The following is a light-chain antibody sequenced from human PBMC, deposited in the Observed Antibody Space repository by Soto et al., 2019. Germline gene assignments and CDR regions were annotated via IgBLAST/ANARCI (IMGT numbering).Light chain of an antibody. CDR3: QKYHNTPIT. V-gene: IGKV3-20*01. CDR1: QSVSSNY. CDR2: GVS. J-gene: IGKJ5*01. Sequence: EIVLTQSPGTLSLSPVERATLSCRASQSVSSNYLAWYQQITGQAPRILIYGVSSRAAGIPGRFSGSGSGTDLNLTINRLEPEDFAVYYCQKYHNTPITCGQGTRLEIK.